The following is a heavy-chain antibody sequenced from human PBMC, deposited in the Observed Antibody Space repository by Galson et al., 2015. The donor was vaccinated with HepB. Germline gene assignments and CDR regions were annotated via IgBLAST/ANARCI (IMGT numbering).Heavy chain of an antibody. J-gene: IGHJ4*02. CDR2: ISWNSGSI. V-gene: IGHV3-9*01. CDR1: GFTFDDYA. CDR3: ANSRDYREPGFDY. Sequence: SLRLSCAASGFTFDDYAMHWVRQAPGKGLEWVSGISWNSGSIGYADSVKGRFTISRDNAKNSLYLQMNSLRAEDTALYYCANSRDYREPGFDYWGQGTLVTVSS. D-gene: IGHD4-11*01.